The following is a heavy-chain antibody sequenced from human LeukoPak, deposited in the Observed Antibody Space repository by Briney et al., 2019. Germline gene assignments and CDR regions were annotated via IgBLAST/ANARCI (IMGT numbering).Heavy chain of an antibody. V-gene: IGHV3-48*01. J-gene: IGHJ4*02. CDR2: ISSSGSAI. CDR3: VRVKGSYFEY. CDR1: GFPLSSYS. Sequence: GGSLTLSCAASGFPLSSYSINWVRQAPGKGLEWVSYISSSGSAIYYVDSVKGRFTVSRDNAKNSLFLQMNSPRAEDTAVYYCVRVKGSYFEYWGEGALVTVSS. D-gene: IGHD2-15*01.